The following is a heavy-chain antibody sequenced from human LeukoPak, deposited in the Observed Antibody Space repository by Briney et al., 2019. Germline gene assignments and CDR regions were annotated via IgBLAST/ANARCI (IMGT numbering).Heavy chain of an antibody. CDR2: IGSSSSYI. CDR1: GFTFSSYS. D-gene: IGHD3-10*01. CDR3: ARYMVRGRPFDY. V-gene: IGHV3-21*01. J-gene: IGHJ4*02. Sequence: GGSLRLSCAASGFTFSSYSMNWVRQAPGKGLEWVSSIGSSSSYIYYADSVKGRFTISRDNAKNSLYLQMNSLRAEDTAVYYCARYMVRGRPFDYWGQGTLVTVSS.